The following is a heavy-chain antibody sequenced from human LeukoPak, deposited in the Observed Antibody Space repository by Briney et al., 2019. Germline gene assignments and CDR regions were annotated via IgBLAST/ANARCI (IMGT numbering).Heavy chain of an antibody. J-gene: IGHJ4*02. V-gene: IGHV3-33*01. CDR1: GLTFSSYG. Sequence: PGGSLRLSCAASGLTFSSYGMHWVRQAPGKGLEWVAFIWYDGSNAYYADSVKGRFTISRDNSKNILSLQMNSLRAEDTAMYYCARDRYCSGGSCRDYWGQGTLVTVSS. D-gene: IGHD2-15*01. CDR2: IWYDGSNA. CDR3: ARDRYCSGGSCRDY.